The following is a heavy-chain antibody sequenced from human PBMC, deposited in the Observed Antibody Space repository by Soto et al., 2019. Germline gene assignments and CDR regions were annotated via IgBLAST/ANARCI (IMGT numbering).Heavy chain of an antibody. V-gene: IGHV3-9*01. Sequence: SLRLSCLVSVFRFEDHAMHWVRQAPGKGLEWVSGISWDSDTIDYADSVKGRFTVSRDNAKNSLYLQMNSLRPEDTAFYYCTEYGQHNYFDPWGQGTLVTVSS. J-gene: IGHJ5*02. CDR3: TEYGQHNYFDP. CDR2: ISWDSDTI. CDR1: VFRFEDHA.